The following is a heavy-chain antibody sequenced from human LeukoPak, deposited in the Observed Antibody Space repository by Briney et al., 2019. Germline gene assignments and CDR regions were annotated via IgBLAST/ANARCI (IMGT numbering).Heavy chain of an antibody. CDR3: ARDFWDDIVVVSWFDP. D-gene: IGHD2-15*01. CDR2: IYTSGGT. Sequence: SETLSLTCTVSGGSISSYYWSWIRQPAGKGLEWIGRIYTSGGTNYNPSLKSRVTMSVDTSKNQFSLKLSSVTAADTAVYYCARDFWDDIVVVSWFDPWGQGTLVTVSS. J-gene: IGHJ5*02. V-gene: IGHV4-4*07. CDR1: GGSISSYY.